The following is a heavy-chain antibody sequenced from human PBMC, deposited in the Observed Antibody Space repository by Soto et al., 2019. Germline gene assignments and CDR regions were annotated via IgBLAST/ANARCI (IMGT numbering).Heavy chain of an antibody. D-gene: IGHD5-12*01. Sequence: PSETLSLTCTVSGGSISSGDYNWSWIRQHPGKGLEWIGYIYYSGSTYYNPSLKSRITISVDTSKNQFSLKLSSVTAADTAVYYCARHQYSGFQFHYWGQGTLVTVSS. J-gene: IGHJ4*02. CDR3: ARHQYSGFQFHY. CDR1: GGSISSGDYN. V-gene: IGHV4-31*03. CDR2: IYYSGST.